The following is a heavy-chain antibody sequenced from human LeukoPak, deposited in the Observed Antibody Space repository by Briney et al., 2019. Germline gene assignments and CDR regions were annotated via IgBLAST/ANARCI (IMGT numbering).Heavy chain of an antibody. Sequence: ASVKVSCKASGYTFTSYGISWVRPAPGQGLEWMGWISAYNGNTNYAQKLQGRVTMTTDTSTSTAYMELRSLRSDDTAVYYCARGSIFGVASNWFDPWGQGTLVTVSS. CDR2: ISAYNGNT. D-gene: IGHD3-3*01. CDR1: GYTFTSYG. J-gene: IGHJ5*02. CDR3: ARGSIFGVASNWFDP. V-gene: IGHV1-18*01.